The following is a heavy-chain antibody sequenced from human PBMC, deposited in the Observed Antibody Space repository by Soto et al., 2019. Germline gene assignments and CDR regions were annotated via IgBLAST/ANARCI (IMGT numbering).Heavy chain of an antibody. CDR3: ARDRGVGQHAGWFDP. Sequence: GGSLGLSCASSVFTFIDYYMSWIRQAPGKGLEWVSYISGSSIYTNYAGSVKGRFTVSRDNAKNSLYLQMSSLRAEDTAVYYCARDRGVGQHAGWFDPWGQGTLVTVSS. J-gene: IGHJ5*02. D-gene: IGHD3-10*01. CDR2: ISGSSIYT. V-gene: IGHV3-11*06. CDR1: VFTFIDYY.